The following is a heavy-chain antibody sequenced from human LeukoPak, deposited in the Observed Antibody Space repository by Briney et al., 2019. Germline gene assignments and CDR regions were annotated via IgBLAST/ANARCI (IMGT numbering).Heavy chain of an antibody. V-gene: IGHV3-23*01. CDR2: ISGSGGST. CDR3: AKHGSGSYWFFGY. D-gene: IGHD3-10*01. CDR1: GFIFSSYG. J-gene: IGHJ4*02. Sequence: PGGTLRLSCAASGFIFSSYGMSWVRQAPGKGLEWVSAISGSGGSTYYADSVKGRFTIFRENCKNSLYLQMNSLRAEDTAVYYCAKHGSGSYWFFGYWGQGTLVTVSS.